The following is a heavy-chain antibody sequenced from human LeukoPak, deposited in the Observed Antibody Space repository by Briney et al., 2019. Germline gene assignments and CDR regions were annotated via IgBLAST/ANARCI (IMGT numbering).Heavy chain of an antibody. Sequence: PSETLSLTCTASSGSISSYYWSWIRQPPGKGLEWIGHIYYSGSTNYNPSLKSRLTISVDKYNNQILQKLTTRPTADTAADYCSRGGGSSSLIHFDYWGQGTLVTVSS. V-gene: IGHV4-59*01. CDR1: SGSISSYY. J-gene: IGHJ4*02. CDR2: IYYSGST. CDR3: SRGGGSSSLIHFDY. D-gene: IGHD6-13*01.